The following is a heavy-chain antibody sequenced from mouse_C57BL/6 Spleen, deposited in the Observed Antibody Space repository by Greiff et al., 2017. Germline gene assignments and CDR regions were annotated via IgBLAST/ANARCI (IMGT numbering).Heavy chain of an antibody. CDR3: ARWAYGYHPDY. CDR2: IYPGGGYT. Sequence: QVHVKQSGAELVRPGTSVKMSCKASGYTFTNYWIGWAKQRPGHGLEWIGDIYPGGGYTNYNEKFMCKATLTADKSSSAAYMQFSSLTSEDSAIYYCARWAYGYHPDYWGQGTTLTVSS. V-gene: IGHV1-63*01. D-gene: IGHD2-2*01. J-gene: IGHJ2*01. CDR1: GYTFTNYW.